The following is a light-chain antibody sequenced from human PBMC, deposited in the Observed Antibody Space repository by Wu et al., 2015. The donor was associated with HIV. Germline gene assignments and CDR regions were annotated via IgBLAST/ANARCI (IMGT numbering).Light chain of an antibody. Sequence: EIVLTQSPATLSLSPGERATLSCRTSQSVVGGYLAWYQQKPGQAPRLLIYASSIRATGVPDRFSGSGSETDFTLTISGLAPEDFAVYYCHHYGVSLQFSFGPGAKVDI. J-gene: IGKJ3*01. CDR1: QSVVGGY. V-gene: IGKV3-20*01. CDR3: HHYGVSLQFS. CDR2: ASS.